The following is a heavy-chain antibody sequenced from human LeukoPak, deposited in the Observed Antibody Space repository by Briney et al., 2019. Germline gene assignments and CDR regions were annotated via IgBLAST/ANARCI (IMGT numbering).Heavy chain of an antibody. CDR3: ARGRSIAAAGTADY. Sequence: GASVKVSCKASGFTFTSSAMQWVRQARGQRLEWIGWIVVGSGNTNYAQKFQERVTITRDTSTSTVYMELSSLRSEDTAVYYCARGRSIAAAGTADYWGQGTLVTVSS. D-gene: IGHD6-13*01. J-gene: IGHJ4*02. V-gene: IGHV1-58*02. CDR1: GFTFTSSA. CDR2: IVVGSGNT.